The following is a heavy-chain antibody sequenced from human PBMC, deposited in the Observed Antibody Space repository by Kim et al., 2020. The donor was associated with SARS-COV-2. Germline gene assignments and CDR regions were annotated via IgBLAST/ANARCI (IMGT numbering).Heavy chain of an antibody. CDR2: INSDGSST. D-gene: IGHD1-26*01. J-gene: IGHJ6*02. CDR3: AREGATRSYYYYYYGMDV. Sequence: GGSLRLSCAASGFTFSSYWMHWVRQAPGKGLVWVSRINSDGSSTSYADSVKGRFTISRDNAKNTLYLQMNSLRAEDTAVYYCAREGATRSYYYYYYGMDVWGQGTTVTVSS. CDR1: GFTFSSYW. V-gene: IGHV3-74*01.